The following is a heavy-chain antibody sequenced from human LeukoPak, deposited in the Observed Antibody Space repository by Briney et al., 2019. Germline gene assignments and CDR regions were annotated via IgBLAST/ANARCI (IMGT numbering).Heavy chain of an antibody. Sequence: GGSLRLACAASGFTFSRYAMNCVRRAPGNLLELVSYINTDSSDIHYADSVKGRFTISRDNARHTLYLQLSSLRAEDSGVYYCARDTFQPGLIASWGQGTLVTVSS. CDR2: INTDSSDI. CDR1: GFTFSRYA. V-gene: IGHV3-21*05. J-gene: IGHJ4*02. D-gene: IGHD2-2*01. CDR3: ARDTFQPGLIAS.